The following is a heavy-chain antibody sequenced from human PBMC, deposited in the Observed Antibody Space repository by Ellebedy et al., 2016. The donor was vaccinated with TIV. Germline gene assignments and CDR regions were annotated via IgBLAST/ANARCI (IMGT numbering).Heavy chain of an antibody. J-gene: IGHJ6*03. V-gene: IGHV3-21*01. D-gene: IGHD3-10*01. Sequence: GESLKISCAASGFTFSRYSMNWVRQAPGKGLEWVSSISGDSYYIYYADSLKGRFTISRDNAKNSLFLHMDSLRAEDTAVYYCASSVSVVGGLRYDYMDLWGKGTTVTVSS. CDR3: ASSVSVVGGLRYDYMDL. CDR2: ISGDSYYI. CDR1: GFTFSRYS.